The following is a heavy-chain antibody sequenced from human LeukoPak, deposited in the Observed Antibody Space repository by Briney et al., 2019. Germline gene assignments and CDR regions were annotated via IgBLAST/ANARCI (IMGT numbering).Heavy chain of an antibody. Sequence: GRSLRLSCAASGFTFDDYAMHWVRQAPGKGLEWVSGISWNSGSIGCADSVKGRFTISRDNAKNSLYLQMNSLRAEDTALYYCAKDMAGYSSSWGAFDIWGQGTMVTVSS. D-gene: IGHD6-13*01. CDR3: AKDMAGYSSSWGAFDI. CDR1: GFTFDDYA. CDR2: ISWNSGSI. J-gene: IGHJ3*02. V-gene: IGHV3-9*01.